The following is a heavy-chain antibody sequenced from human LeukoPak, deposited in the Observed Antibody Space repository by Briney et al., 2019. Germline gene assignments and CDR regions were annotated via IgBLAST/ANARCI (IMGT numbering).Heavy chain of an antibody. V-gene: IGHV3-23*01. J-gene: IGHJ4*02. Sequence: GGSLRLSCAASGFTFSSYAMSWVRQAPGKGLEWVSAISGSGGSTYYADSVKGRFTISRDNSKNTLYLQMNSLRAEDTAVYYCAKVRASIVVVPAAIDYWGQGTLVTISS. CDR3: AKVRASIVVVPAAIDY. CDR2: ISGSGGST. CDR1: GFTFSSYA. D-gene: IGHD2-2*01.